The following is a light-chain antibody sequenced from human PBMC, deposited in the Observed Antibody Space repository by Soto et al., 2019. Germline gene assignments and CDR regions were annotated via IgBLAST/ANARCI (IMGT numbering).Light chain of an antibody. V-gene: IGKV3-20*01. CDR1: QGVTTN. Sequence: TQSPCTLSVSPGERATLSCRAAQGVTTNFAWYQQKSGQSPRLLIYDVSNRATGVPARFSGSGSETDFTLTISRLEPEDFAMYYCQQYGSSLITFGQGTRLET. CDR3: QQYGSSLIT. CDR2: DVS. J-gene: IGKJ5*01.